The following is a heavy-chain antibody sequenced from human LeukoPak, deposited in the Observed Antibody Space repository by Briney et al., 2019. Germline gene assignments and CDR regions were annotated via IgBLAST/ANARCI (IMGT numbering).Heavy chain of an antibody. CDR1: GFTVSNNY. CDR3: ARGISAGPDY. V-gene: IGHV3-23*01. D-gene: IGHD4/OR15-4a*01. CDR2: ISGSGDTT. Sequence: GESLRLSCAASGFTVSNNYMTWVRQAPGKGLEWVSTISGSGDTTYYADSVKGRFTISRDNSKSTLSLQMNSLRADDTAVYYCARGISAGPDYWGRGTLVTFSS. J-gene: IGHJ4*02.